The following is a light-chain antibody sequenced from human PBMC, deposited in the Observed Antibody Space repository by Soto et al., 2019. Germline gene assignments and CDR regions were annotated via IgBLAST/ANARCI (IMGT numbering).Light chain of an antibody. CDR2: GAS. J-gene: IGKJ5*01. CDR1: QSVSSS. V-gene: IGKV3-15*01. CDR3: QQYNNWPIT. Sequence: EIVMTQSPATLSVSPGERATLSCRASQSVSSSLAWYQQKPGQAPRLLIYGASSRATGIPASFSGSGSGTEFTVTISSLQSEDCAVYYCQQYNNWPITFGQGTRLEIK.